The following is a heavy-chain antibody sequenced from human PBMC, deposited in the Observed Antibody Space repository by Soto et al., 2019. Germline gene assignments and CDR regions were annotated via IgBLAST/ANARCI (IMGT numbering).Heavy chain of an antibody. CDR3: AGGRGHVNNWFDP. CDR1: GGSVSSPTYY. V-gene: IGHV4-61*01. D-gene: IGHD3-10*01. CDR2: MYYSGST. J-gene: IGHJ5*02. Sequence: QVQLQESGPGLVKPSETLSLTCTVSGGSVSSPTYYWSWIRQPPGKGLEWIGYMYYSGSTNYTPSLKSQVTTSLDTAKNQVSLKLSYVTAADTAVYSCAGGRGHVNNWFDPWGQGTLVTVSS.